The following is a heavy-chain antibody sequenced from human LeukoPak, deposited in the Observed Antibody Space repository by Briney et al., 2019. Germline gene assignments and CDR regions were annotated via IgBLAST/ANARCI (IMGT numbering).Heavy chain of an antibody. D-gene: IGHD2/OR15-2a*01. CDR3: AKGLSESLLSDFDY. CDR1: VFTFSGYA. J-gene: IGHJ4*02. Sequence: PGGSLRLSCAASVFTFSGYAMSWVRHSPGEGLEWVSGISGSGGRTDYTDSVKGRLTISRDNSINTVYLQMNSLRGVDTAVYYCAKGLSESLLSDFDYWGVGSLVTV. V-gene: IGHV3-23*01. CDR2: ISGSGGRT.